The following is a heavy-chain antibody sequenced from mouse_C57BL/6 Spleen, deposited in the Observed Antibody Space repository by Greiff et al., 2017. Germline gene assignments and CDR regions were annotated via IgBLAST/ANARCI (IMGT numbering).Heavy chain of an antibody. D-gene: IGHD2-4*01. Sequence: QVQLQQPGAELVKPGASVKMSCKASGYTFTSYWITWVKQRPGQGLEWLGDIYPGSGSTNYNEKFKSKATLTVDTSSSTAYMQLSSLTSEDSAVYYCARGGYDYDGVYYFAYWGQGTTLTVSS. CDR3: ARGGYDYDGVYYFAY. V-gene: IGHV1-55*01. CDR2: IYPGSGST. CDR1: GYTFTSYW. J-gene: IGHJ2*01.